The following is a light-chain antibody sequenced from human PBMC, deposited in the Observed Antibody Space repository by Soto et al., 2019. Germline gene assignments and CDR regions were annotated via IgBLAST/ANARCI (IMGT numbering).Light chain of an antibody. CDR1: SSDVGTYNL. Sequence: QSALTQPASVSGSPGQSITISCTGTSSDVGTYNLVSWYQQHPGKAPKLMIYEGSKRPSGVSNRFSGSKSGNTASLTISGLQAEDEADYYCCSYAITTHYVFGTGTKVTVL. CDR2: EGS. J-gene: IGLJ1*01. V-gene: IGLV2-23*01. CDR3: CSYAITTHYV.